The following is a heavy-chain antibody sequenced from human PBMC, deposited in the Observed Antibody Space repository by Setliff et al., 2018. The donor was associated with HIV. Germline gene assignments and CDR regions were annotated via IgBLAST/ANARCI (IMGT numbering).Heavy chain of an antibody. CDR2: IYSSGSP. J-gene: IGHJ6*03. V-gene: IGHV4-39*01. D-gene: IGHD6-13*01. CDR3: ARHRDPPGTSWIYYYYYMDL. CDR1: GGSISSSSYY. Sequence: PSETLSLTCTVSGGSISSSSYYWGWIRQPPGKGLEWIGSIYSSGSPSYNPSLSSRLTISVDTSKNHVSLRLSSVTAADTGVYYCARHRDPPGTSWIYYYYYMDLWGEGTTVTV.